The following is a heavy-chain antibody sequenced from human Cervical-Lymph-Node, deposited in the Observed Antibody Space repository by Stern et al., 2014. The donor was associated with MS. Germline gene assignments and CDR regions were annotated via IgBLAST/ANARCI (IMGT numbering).Heavy chain of an antibody. D-gene: IGHD2/OR15-2a*01. CDR3: AKATTFDAFDI. CDR1: GFSFDDYA. J-gene: IGHJ3*02. V-gene: IGHV3-9*01. CDR2: IGWNSGCI. Sequence: EVQLVESGGGLVQPGRSLRLSCAASGFSFDDYAMHWVRQAPGKGLEWVSRIGWNSGCINYADSVKGRFTISRDNAKNFLYLQMNSLRVEDTALYYCAKATTFDAFDIWGQGTVVTVSS.